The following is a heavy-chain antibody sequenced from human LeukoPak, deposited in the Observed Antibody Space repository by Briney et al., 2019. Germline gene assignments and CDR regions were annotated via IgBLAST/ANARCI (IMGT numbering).Heavy chain of an antibody. Sequence: SQTLSLTCDISGDSVSSNSAVWNWIRQSPSRGLEWLGRTYYRSKWYNDYAVSVKSRITINPDTSKNHFSLQLKSVSPEGTAVYYCARGDWYSSSWYSSNYYYYYMDVWGKGTTVTVSS. CDR1: GDSVSSNSAV. CDR3: ARGDWYSSSWYSSNYYYYYMDV. J-gene: IGHJ6*03. D-gene: IGHD6-13*01. CDR2: TYYRSKWYN. V-gene: IGHV6-1*01.